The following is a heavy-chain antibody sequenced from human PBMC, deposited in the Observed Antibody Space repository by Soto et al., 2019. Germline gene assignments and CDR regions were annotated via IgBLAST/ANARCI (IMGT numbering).Heavy chain of an antibody. CDR2: ISGSGGST. V-gene: IGHV3-23*01. CDR1: GFTISSYA. Sequence: EVQLLESGGGLVQPGGSLRLSCAASGFTISSYAMSWVRQAPGKGLEWVSAISGSGGSTYYADSVKGRFTISRDNSKNTLYLQMNSVRAEDMAVYYCAKVTHGYCSGGSCYPGYFQHWGQGTLVTVSS. CDR3: AKVTHGYCSGGSCYPGYFQH. D-gene: IGHD2-15*01. J-gene: IGHJ1*01.